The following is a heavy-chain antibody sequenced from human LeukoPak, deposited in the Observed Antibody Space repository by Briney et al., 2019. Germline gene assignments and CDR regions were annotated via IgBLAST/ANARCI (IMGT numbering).Heavy chain of an antibody. CDR3: AREASGYYRDF. CDR2: IWYDGSKQ. D-gene: IGHD3-3*01. J-gene: IGHJ4*02. CDR1: GFTFSAHG. V-gene: IGHV3-33*01. Sequence: GGSLRLSCAASGFTFSAHGMHWVRQAPGKGLEGVAVIWYDGSKQEYAESVKGRLTISRDDSKNTLYLQMNSLRAEDTAVYYCAREASGYYRDFWGQGTLVTVSS.